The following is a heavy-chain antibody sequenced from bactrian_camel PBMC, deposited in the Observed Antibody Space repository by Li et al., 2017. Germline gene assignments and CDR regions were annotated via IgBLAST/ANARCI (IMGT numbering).Heavy chain of an antibody. Sequence: QVQLVESGGGSVQAGGSLTLSCAASGNIDSSIVMAWFRQSPGKKREGVASIYSGGGSQYYADSVKGRFTISVDNAKNPVMVYLQMPTLIPDDTAMYYCAADCLPYGAGRVPDFGYWGQGTQVTVS. J-gene: IGHJ6*01. D-gene: IGHD1*01. CDR2: IYSGGGSQ. CDR3: AADCLPYGAGRVPDFGY. CDR1: GNIDSSIV. V-gene: IGHV3S54*01.